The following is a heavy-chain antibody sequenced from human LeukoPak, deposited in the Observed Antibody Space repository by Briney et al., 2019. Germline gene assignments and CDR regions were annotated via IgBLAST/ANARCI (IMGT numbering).Heavy chain of an antibody. V-gene: IGHV3-7*03. CDR1: GFIFSNYG. CDR3: AREVVVAATYYFDY. J-gene: IGHJ4*02. D-gene: IGHD2-15*01. CDR2: IKQDGSEK. Sequence: GGSLRLSCAASGFIFSNYGMSWVRQAPGKGLEWVANIKQDGSEKYCVDSVKGRFTISRDNAKNSLYLQMNSLRAEDTAVYYCAREVVVAATYYFDYWGQGTLVTVSS.